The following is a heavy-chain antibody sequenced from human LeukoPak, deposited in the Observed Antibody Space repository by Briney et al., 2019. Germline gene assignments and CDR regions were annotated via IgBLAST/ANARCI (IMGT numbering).Heavy chain of an antibody. V-gene: IGHV3-48*01. CDR3: ASDLVVP. J-gene: IGHJ4*02. D-gene: IGHD3-16*02. Sequence: PGGSLGLSCAASGFSFSSFSMNWVRQAPGKGLEWVSYISSSGSTIYYADSVKGRFTISRDNSKNTLYLQINSLRAEDTAVYYCASDLVVPWGQGTLVTVSS. CDR2: ISSSGSTI. CDR1: GFSFSSFS.